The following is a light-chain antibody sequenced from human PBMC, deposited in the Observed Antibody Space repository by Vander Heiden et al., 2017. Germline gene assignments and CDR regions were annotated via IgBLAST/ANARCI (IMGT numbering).Light chain of an antibody. Sequence: DIQMTQSPSSLSASVGDRVTITCRASQSISSYLNWYQQKPGKAPKLLIYAASSWQSGVPSRFSGSGSGTDFTLTISRLQPEDFATYYCQQSDSTPITFGGGTKVEIK. J-gene: IGKJ4*01. V-gene: IGKV1-39*01. CDR1: QSISSY. CDR2: AAS. CDR3: QQSDSTPIT.